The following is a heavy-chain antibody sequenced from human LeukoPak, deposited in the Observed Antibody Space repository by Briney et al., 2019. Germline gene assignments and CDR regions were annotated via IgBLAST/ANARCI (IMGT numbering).Heavy chain of an antibody. CDR2: IYYSGST. Sequence: PSETLSLTCTVSGGSISSGDYYWSWIRQPPGKGLEWIGYIYYSGSTYYNPSLKSRVTISVDTSKNQFSLKLSSVTAAYTAVYSCAPLPWNYVAFDIWGQVAMVTVSS. CDR1: GGSISSGDYY. D-gene: IGHD1-7*01. J-gene: IGHJ3*02. CDR3: APLPWNYVAFDI. V-gene: IGHV4-30-4*08.